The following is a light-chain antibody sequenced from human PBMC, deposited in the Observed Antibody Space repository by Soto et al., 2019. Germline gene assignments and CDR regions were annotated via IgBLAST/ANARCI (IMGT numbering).Light chain of an antibody. Sequence: QSALTQPASVSGSPGQSITISCTGTSSDVGGYNYVSWYQQHPGKATKFMIYDVNNRPSGVSNRFSGSKSGNTASLTISGLQAEDEADYYCSSYTSSSAFFVFGTGTKVTVL. J-gene: IGLJ1*01. CDR2: DVN. V-gene: IGLV2-14*03. CDR1: SSDVGGYNY. CDR3: SSYTSSSAFFV.